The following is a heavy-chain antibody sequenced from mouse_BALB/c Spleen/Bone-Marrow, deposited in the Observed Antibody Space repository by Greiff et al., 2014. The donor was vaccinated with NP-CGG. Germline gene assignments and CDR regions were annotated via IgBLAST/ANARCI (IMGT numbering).Heavy chain of an antibody. Sequence: QVQLQQSAAELARPGASVKMSCKASGYTFTSYTMHWVKQRPGQGLEWIGYINPSSGYTEYNQKFKDKTTLTADKSSSTAYMQLSSLTSEDSAVYYCARWYYGYVGFAYWGQGTLVIVSA. D-gene: IGHD1-2*01. CDR2: INPSSGYT. V-gene: IGHV1-4*02. CDR3: ARWYYGYVGFAY. J-gene: IGHJ3*01. CDR1: GYTFTSYT.